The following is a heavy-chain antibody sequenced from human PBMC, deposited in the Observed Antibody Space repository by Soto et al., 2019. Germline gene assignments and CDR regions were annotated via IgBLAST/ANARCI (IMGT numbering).Heavy chain of an antibody. CDR1: GGTFSSYA. Sequence: QVQLVQSGAEVKKPGSSVKVSCKASGGTFSSYAISWVRQAPGQGLEWMGGIIPIFGTANYAQKFQGRVTITADESTSTAYMELSSLRSEDTAVYYSARPMITFGGVIVGHDAFDIWGQGTMVTVSS. CDR3: ARPMITFGGVIVGHDAFDI. V-gene: IGHV1-69*01. J-gene: IGHJ3*02. D-gene: IGHD3-16*02. CDR2: IIPIFGTA.